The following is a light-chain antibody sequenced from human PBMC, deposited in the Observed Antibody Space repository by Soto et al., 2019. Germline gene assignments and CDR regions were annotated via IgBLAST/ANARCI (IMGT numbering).Light chain of an antibody. Sequence: AIQLTQSPSSLSASVGDRVSITCRASQGLGSALAWYQLKPRAAPTLLIYDASTLESGVPSRFSGSRSGADFTLTISSLQPEDFATYYCQNFRSSAISFGGGTKVEIK. CDR1: QGLGSA. V-gene: IGKV1-13*02. CDR2: DAS. CDR3: QNFRSSAIS. J-gene: IGKJ4*01.